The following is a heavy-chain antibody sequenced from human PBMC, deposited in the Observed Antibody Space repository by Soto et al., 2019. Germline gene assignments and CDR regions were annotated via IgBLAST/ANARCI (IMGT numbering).Heavy chain of an antibody. CDR2: IYWDDSK. J-gene: IGHJ4*02. D-gene: IGHD3-10*01. CDR3: AHKGSGSRAIDY. V-gene: IGHV2-5*02. Sequence: QITLKESGPTLVKPTQTLTLTCTFSGFSLSTSGVGVGWIRQPRGKALEWLAVIYWDDSKTYSPSLKSRLTITKDTFRDQVVLTMTNMDPVDTATYYCAHKGSGSRAIDYWGQGALVTVSS. CDR1: GFSLSTSGVG.